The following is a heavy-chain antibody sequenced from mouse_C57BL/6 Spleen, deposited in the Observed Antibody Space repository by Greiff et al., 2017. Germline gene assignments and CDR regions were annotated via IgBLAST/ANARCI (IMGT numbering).Heavy chain of an antibody. V-gene: IGHV1-80*01. J-gene: IGHJ4*01. CDR3: AREGATVVSMDY. CDR1: GYAFSSYW. Sequence: QVQLQQSGAELVKPGASVKISCKASGYAFSSYWMNWVKQRPGKGLEWIGQIYPGDGDTNYNGKFKGKATLTADKSSSTAYMQLSSLTSEDSAVYFCAREGATVVSMDYWGQGTSVTVSS. D-gene: IGHD1-1*01. CDR2: IYPGDGDT.